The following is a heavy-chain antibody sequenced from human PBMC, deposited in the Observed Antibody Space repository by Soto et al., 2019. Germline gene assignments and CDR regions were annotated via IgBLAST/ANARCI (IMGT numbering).Heavy chain of an antibody. V-gene: IGHV1-18*01. CDR2: IRTYNGNT. Sequence: ASVKVSCKGSGYTFTSYGISWVRQAPGQGLEWMGWIRTYNGNTDNAQKFQGRVTMTTDTSTSTAYMELRSLRSEDTAVYYCARIYCDTVRCHGPGYWGPGTLVTVSS. J-gene: IGHJ4*02. CDR1: GYTFTSYG. D-gene: IGHD3-10*01. CDR3: ARIYCDTVRCHGPGY.